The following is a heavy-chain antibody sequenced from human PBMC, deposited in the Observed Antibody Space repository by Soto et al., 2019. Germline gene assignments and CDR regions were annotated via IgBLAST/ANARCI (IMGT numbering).Heavy chain of an antibody. J-gene: IGHJ6*02. V-gene: IGHV4-34*01. Sequence: PSETLSLTCAVYGGSFSGYYWSWIRQPPGKGLEWIGEINHSGSTNYNPSLKSRVTISVDTSKNQFSLKLSSVTAADTAVYYCARVTIVVALLRYYYYGMDVRGQGTTVTVSS. CDR2: INHSGST. CDR3: ARVTIVVALLRYYYYGMDV. D-gene: IGHD3-22*01. CDR1: GGSFSGYY.